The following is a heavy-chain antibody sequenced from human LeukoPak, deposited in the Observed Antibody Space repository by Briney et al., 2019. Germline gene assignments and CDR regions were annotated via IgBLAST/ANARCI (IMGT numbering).Heavy chain of an antibody. Sequence: GGSLRLSCAASGFTFSSYGMHWVRQAPGKGLEWVAFIRYDGSNKYYADSVKGRFTISRDNSKNTLYLQMNSLRAEDTAVYYCAKVPSRALMVRGVINYYYYYYYMDVWGKGTTVTISS. CDR1: GFTFSSYG. J-gene: IGHJ6*03. V-gene: IGHV3-30*02. CDR3: AKVPSRALMVRGVINYYYYYYYMDV. D-gene: IGHD3-10*01. CDR2: IRYDGSNK.